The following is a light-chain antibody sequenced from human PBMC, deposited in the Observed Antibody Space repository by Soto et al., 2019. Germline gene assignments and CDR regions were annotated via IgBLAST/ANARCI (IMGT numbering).Light chain of an antibody. Sequence: EILMTQSPDSLSVSPGETATLSCRASQSLNTDLAWYQQKPGQAPRLLLYGASTRATGISTRFSGGGSGTEFTLTISGLQSEDSAVYYCQQYKSWPPITFGQGTKLDI. CDR1: QSLNTD. V-gene: IGKV3-15*01. J-gene: IGKJ5*01. CDR3: QQYKSWPPIT. CDR2: GAS.